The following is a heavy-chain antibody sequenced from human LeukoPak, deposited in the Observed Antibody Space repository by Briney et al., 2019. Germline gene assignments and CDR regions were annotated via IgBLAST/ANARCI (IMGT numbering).Heavy chain of an antibody. CDR2: ISGSGGST. CDR3: AKDRGGTLRWFDP. CDR1: GFTFSSYA. V-gene: IGHV3-23*01. D-gene: IGHD3-10*01. J-gene: IGHJ5*02. Sequence: GGSLRLTCAASGFTFSSYAMSWVRQAPWKGLEWVSAISGSGGSTYYADSVKGRFTISRDNSKNTLYLQMNSLRAEDTAVYYCAKDRGGTLRWFDPWGQGTLVTVSS.